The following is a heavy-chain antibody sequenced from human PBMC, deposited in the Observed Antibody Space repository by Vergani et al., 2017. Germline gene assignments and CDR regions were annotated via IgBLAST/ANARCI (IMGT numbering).Heavy chain of an antibody. D-gene: IGHD6-19*01. Sequence: QVQLQQWGAGLLKPSETLSLTCAVYGGSFSGYYWSWIRQPPGKGLEWIGSIYYSENKFYNPSLESRVTLSIDTTKNQFSLKLKSVTAADTAVYYCASDTHSGQRADRWGQGILVTVTS. CDR3: ASDTHSGQRADR. CDR2: IYYSENK. CDR1: GGSFSGYY. V-gene: IGHV4-34*02. J-gene: IGHJ5*02.